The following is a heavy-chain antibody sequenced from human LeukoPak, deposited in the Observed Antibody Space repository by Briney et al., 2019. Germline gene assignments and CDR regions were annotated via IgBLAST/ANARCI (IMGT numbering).Heavy chain of an antibody. CDR3: ARGATGTTNHYYYYYYMDV. Sequence: SETLSLTCTVSGGSISSYYWSWIRQPPGKGLEWIGYIYYSGSTNYNPSLKSRVTISVDTSKNQFSLKLSSVTAADTAVYYCARGATGTTNHYYYYYYMDVWGKGTTVTVSS. CDR2: IYYSGST. J-gene: IGHJ6*03. D-gene: IGHD1-7*01. CDR1: GGSISSYY. V-gene: IGHV4-59*12.